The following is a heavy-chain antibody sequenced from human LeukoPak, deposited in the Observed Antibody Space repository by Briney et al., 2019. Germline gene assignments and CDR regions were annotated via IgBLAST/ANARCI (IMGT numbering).Heavy chain of an antibody. CDR2: ISSSGSTI. D-gene: IGHD3-22*01. CDR1: GFTFSSYE. J-gene: IGHJ4*02. V-gene: IGHV3-48*03. Sequence: GGSLRLSCAASGFTFSSYEMNWVRQAPGKGLEWVSYISSSGSTIYYADSVKGRFTISRDNAKNSLYLQMNSLRAEDTAVYYCARDSDSSGYLIDYWGQGTLVTVSS. CDR3: ARDSDSSGYLIDY.